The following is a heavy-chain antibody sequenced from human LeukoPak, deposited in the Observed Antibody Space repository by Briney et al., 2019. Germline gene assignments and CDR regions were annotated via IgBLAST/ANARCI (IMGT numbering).Heavy chain of an antibody. D-gene: IGHD2-2*01. Sequence: GGSLRLSCAASGFTFSSYAMSWVRQAPGKGLEWVSAISGSGGSTYYADSVKGRFTISRDNSKNTLYLQMNSLRAEDTAVYYCATHHRYCSSTSCYWSPPRFDYWGQGTLVTVSS. J-gene: IGHJ4*02. CDR2: ISGSGGST. CDR3: ATHHRYCSSTSCYWSPPRFDY. V-gene: IGHV3-23*01. CDR1: GFTFSSYA.